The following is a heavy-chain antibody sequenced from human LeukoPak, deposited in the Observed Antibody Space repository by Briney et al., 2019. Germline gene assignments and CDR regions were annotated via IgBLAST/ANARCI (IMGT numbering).Heavy chain of an antibody. V-gene: IGHV3-15*01. CDR3: STDAGYDSRWYNY. Sequence: GGSLGLSCAASGFSFSSAYVSRVRQAPGKGLEWVGRIKSKSAGGTVDYASPVKGRFVISRDDSRTTVSLQMNSLKTEDTAVYYCSTDAGYDSRWYNYWGQGTLVTVSS. J-gene: IGHJ4*02. CDR1: GFSFSSAY. CDR2: IKSKSAGGTV. D-gene: IGHD6-13*01.